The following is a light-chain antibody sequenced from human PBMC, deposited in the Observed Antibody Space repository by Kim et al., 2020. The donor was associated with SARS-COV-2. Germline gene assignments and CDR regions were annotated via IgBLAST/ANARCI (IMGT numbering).Light chain of an antibody. V-gene: IGKV3-20*01. J-gene: IGKJ1*01. CDR1: QSGSSSY. Sequence: SAGERATLSCRASQSGSSSYLAWYQQKPGQAPRLLIYAASSRATGIPDRFSGSGSGTDFTLTISRLEPEDFAVYYCQQYGSSPWTFGQGTKVDIK. CDR3: QQYGSSPWT. CDR2: AAS.